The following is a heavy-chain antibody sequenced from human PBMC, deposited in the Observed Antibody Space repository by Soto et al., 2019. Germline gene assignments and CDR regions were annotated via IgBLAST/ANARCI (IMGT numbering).Heavy chain of an antibody. D-gene: IGHD3-22*01. V-gene: IGHV6-1*01. Sequence: SQTLSLTCAISGGSVSSTSATWNWIRQSPLRGLEWLGKTYYRSKWSSDYAASVQSRITVNPDTSKNQFSLTLSSMTAADTAVYYCALRSMAVVPEYWGQGTLVTVSS. CDR3: ALRSMAVVPEY. CDR2: TYYRSKWSS. CDR1: GGSVSSTSAT. J-gene: IGHJ4*02.